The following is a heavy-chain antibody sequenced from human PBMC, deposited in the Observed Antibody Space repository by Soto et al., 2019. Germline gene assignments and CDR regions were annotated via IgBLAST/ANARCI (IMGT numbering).Heavy chain of an antibody. Sequence: GGSLRLSCAASGVTVSSNYMNWVRQAPGKGLEWVSTISGSGGSTYYADSVKGRFTISRDNSKSTLNLQMNNLRAEDTAVYYCAKPFYYGSGTYYSAFDYWGQGTLVTAPQ. CDR1: GVTVSSNY. D-gene: IGHD3-10*01. CDR3: AKPFYYGSGTYYSAFDY. CDR2: ISGSGGST. V-gene: IGHV3-23*01. J-gene: IGHJ4*02.